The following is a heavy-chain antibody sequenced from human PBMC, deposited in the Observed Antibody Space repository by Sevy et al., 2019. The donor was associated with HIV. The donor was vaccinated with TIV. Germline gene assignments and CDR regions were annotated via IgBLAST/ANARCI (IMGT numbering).Heavy chain of an antibody. J-gene: IGHJ4*02. CDR2: IRSNDYGGAT. V-gene: IGHV3-49*03. Sequence: GGSLRLSCTGSGFTFGDYAMSWFRQAPGMGLEWVGFIRSNDYGGATEYAASVKGRFTISRDDSKSIADLQMNSLKTEDTAVYCCTRGYYYDSSGYSDYWGQGTLVTVSS. D-gene: IGHD3-22*01. CDR3: TRGYYYDSSGYSDY. CDR1: GFTFGDYA.